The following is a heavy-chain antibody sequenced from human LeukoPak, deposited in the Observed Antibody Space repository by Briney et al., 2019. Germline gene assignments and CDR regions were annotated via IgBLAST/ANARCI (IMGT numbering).Heavy chain of an antibody. CDR3: ASTVEAYCGGDCPLDY. V-gene: IGHV5-51*01. Sequence: GESLKISCKGSGYSFTSYWIGWVRRMPGKGLEWMGIIYPGDSDTRYSPSFQGQVTISADKSISTAYLQWSSLKASDTAMYYCASTVEAYCGGDCPLDYWGQGTLVTVSS. J-gene: IGHJ4*02. CDR1: GYSFTSYW. D-gene: IGHD2-21*02. CDR2: IYPGDSDT.